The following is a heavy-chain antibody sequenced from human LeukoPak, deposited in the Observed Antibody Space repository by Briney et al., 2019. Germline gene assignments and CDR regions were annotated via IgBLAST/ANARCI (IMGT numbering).Heavy chain of an antibody. CDR1: GGTFSSYA. CDR2: IVPIFGTA. V-gene: IGHV1-69*06. D-gene: IGHD3-16*01. J-gene: IGHJ4*02. CDR3: ARVVWGYNFDY. Sequence: SVKVSCKASGGTFSSYAISWVRQAPGQGLEWMGGIVPIFGTANYAQKFQGRVTITADKSTSTAYMELSSLRSEDTAVYYCARVVWGYNFDYWGQGTLVTVSS.